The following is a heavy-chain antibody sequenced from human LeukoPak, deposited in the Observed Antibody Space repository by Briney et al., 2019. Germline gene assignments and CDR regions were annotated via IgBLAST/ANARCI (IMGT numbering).Heavy chain of an antibody. CDR3: ASQALAAAAPFDY. J-gene: IGHJ4*02. CDR2: INPSGGST. CDR1: GYTFTSYY. D-gene: IGHD6-13*01. V-gene: IGHV1-46*01. Sequence: GASVKVSCKASGYTFTSYYMHWVRQAPGQGLEWMGIINPSGGSTSYAQKFQGRVTMTRDTSTSTVYMEPSSLRSEDTAVYYCASQALAAAAPFDYWGQGTLVTVSS.